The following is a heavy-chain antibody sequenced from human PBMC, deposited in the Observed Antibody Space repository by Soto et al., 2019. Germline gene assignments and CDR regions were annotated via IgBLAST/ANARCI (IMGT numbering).Heavy chain of an antibody. V-gene: IGHV5-51*01. Sequence: PGESLKISCTGLGYNFPDYWIAWVRQMPGKGLEYMGIIYPGDSDTRYSPSFQGQVTISADKSISTAYLQWNSLEASDTAMYYCARHGEDGQTQWLLNWFDRWGQRTLVTVS. D-gene: IGHD5-12*01. J-gene: IGHJ5*02. CDR1: GYNFPDYW. CDR2: IYPGDSDT. CDR3: ARHGEDGQTQWLLNWFDR.